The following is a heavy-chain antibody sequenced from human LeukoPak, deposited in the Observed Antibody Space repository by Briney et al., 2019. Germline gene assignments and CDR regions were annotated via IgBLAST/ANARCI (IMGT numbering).Heavy chain of an antibody. V-gene: IGHV3-74*01. J-gene: IGHJ4*02. D-gene: IGHD4-23*01. CDR1: GFTFSSYW. Sequence: GGSLRLSCAASGFTFSSYWMHWVRQAPGKGLVWVSRINSDGSSTNYADSVKGRFTISRDNAKNTLYLQMNSLRAEDTAVCYCASGPPMTYVSRWRWLDYWGQGTLVTVSS. CDR2: INSDGSST. CDR3: ASGPPMTYVSRWRWLDY.